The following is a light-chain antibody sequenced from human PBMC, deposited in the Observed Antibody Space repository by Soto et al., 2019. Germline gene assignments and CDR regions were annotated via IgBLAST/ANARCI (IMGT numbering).Light chain of an antibody. CDR2: EVT. Sequence: QSVLTQPASVSGSPGQSITISCTGTSNDVGIYNYVSWYQQHPGKAPKLMIYEVTNRPSGVSDRLSGSKSDNTASLTISGLQAEDEADYYCSSYTISSTWVFGGGTKLTVL. CDR1: SNDVGIYNY. V-gene: IGLV2-14*01. CDR3: SSYTISSTWV. J-gene: IGLJ3*02.